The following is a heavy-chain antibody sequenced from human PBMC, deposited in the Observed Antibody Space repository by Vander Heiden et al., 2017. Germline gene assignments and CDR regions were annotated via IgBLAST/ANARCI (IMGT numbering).Heavy chain of an antibody. D-gene: IGHD5-18*01. J-gene: IGHJ4*02. CDR1: GGSISSSSYS. Sequence: QLQLQASRPGLVKPSETLSLTCTAPGGSISSSSYSWGWIRQPPGKGLEWIGSIYYSGSTYYNPALKSRVTISVDTSKNQFSLKLSSVTAADTAVYYCARHVSAMVKGNWGYWGQGTLVTVSS. V-gene: IGHV4-39*01. CDR2: IYYSGST. CDR3: ARHVSAMVKGNWGY.